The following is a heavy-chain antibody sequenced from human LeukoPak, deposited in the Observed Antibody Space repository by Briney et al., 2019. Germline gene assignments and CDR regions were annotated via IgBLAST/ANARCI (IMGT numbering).Heavy chain of an antibody. CDR1: GYSFTTYW. J-gene: IGHJ5*02. CDR3: AVGSDCSS. Sequence: GESLQISCQGSGYSFTTYWIAWVRQAPGKGLEWVSSIKANGAVTYYADSVKGRFTISRDNSKDTLYLQLSSLRAEDTAVYYCAVGSDCSSWGQGTLVVVSS. CDR2: IKANGAVT. D-gene: IGHD2-21*02. V-gene: IGHV3-23*01.